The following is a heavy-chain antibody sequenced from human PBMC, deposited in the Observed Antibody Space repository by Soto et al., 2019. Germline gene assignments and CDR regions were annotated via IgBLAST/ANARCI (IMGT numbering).Heavy chain of an antibody. CDR2: IYPGDSDT. CDR3: ARSRGAVTTSPYFDY. J-gene: IGHJ4*02. V-gene: IGHV5-51*01. Sequence: PGESLKISCKGSGYSFTSYWIGWVRQMPGKGLEWMGIIYPGDSDTRYSPSFQGQVTISADKSISTAYLQWSSLKASDTAMYYCARSRGAVTTSPYFDYWGQGTLVTVSS. CDR1: GYSFTSYW. D-gene: IGHD4-4*01.